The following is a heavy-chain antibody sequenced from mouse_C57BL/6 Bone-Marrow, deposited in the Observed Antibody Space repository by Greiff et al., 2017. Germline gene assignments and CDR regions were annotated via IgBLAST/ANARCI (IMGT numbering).Heavy chain of an antibody. J-gene: IGHJ4*01. V-gene: IGHV1-50*01. CDR1: GYTFTSYW. D-gene: IGHD2-5*01. CDR2: IDPSDSYT. Sequence: QVQLQQPGAELVKPGASVKLSCKASGYTFTSYWMQWVKQRPGQGLEWIGEIDPSDSYTNYNQKFKGKATLTVDTSSSTAYMQLSSLTSEDSAVYYCARGDTPYSNYAYYYAMDYWGQGTSVTVSS. CDR3: ARGDTPYSNYAYYYAMDY.